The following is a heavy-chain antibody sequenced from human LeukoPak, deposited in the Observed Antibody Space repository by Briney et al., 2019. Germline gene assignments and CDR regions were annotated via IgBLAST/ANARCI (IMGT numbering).Heavy chain of an antibody. J-gene: IGHJ4*02. CDR2: ISSSSSYI. CDR3: ATNYYGSGSYLSPD. CDR1: GFTFSSYS. V-gene: IGHV3-21*01. Sequence: PGGSLRLSCAASGFTFSSYSMNWVRQAPGKGLEWVSSISSSSSYIYYADSVKGRFTISRDNAKNSLYLQMNSLRAEDTAVYYCATNYYGSGSYLSPDWGQRTLVTVSS. D-gene: IGHD3-10*01.